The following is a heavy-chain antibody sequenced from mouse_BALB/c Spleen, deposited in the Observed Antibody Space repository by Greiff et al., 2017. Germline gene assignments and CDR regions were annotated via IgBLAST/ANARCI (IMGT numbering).Heavy chain of an antibody. CDR3: ARDLYDYDGSGFAY. CDR1: GFSLTGYG. CDR2: IWGDGST. V-gene: IGHV2-6-7*01. D-gene: IGHD2-4*01. Sequence: VQRVESGPGLVAPSQSLSITCTVSGFSLTGYGVNWVRQPPGKGLEWLGMIWGDGSTDYNSALKSRLSISKDNSKSQVFLKMNSLQTDDTARYYCARDLYDYDGSGFAYWGQGTLVTVSA. J-gene: IGHJ3*01.